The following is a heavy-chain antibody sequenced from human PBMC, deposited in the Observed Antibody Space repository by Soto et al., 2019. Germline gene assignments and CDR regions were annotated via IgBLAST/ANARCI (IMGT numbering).Heavy chain of an antibody. V-gene: IGHV1-69*01. CDR1: GGTFSSYA. J-gene: IGHJ6*02. CDR3: ARAPYSTPFYAFNGMDV. CDR2: IIPIFGTA. Sequence: QVQLVQSGAEVKKPGSSVKVSCKASGGTFSSYAISWLRQAPGQGLEWMGGIIPIFGTANYAQKFQGRVTINADESTSTAYMELSSLRSEDTAVYYCARAPYSTPFYAFNGMDVWGQGTTVTVSS. D-gene: IGHD4-4*01.